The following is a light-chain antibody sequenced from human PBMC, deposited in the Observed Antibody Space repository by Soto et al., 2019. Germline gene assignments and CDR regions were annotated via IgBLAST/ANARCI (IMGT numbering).Light chain of an antibody. CDR2: GAS. V-gene: IGKV3-15*01. CDR3: QQYNTWPQT. Sequence: EIVMTHFPAALSLSPGERATLSCRARQSLSSNSAWYHQKPGQAPRPLISGASTRATGIPATFSGSGSGTEFTLTISSLLSEDFAVYYCQQYNTWPQTFGQGTKV. CDR1: QSLSSN. J-gene: IGKJ1*01.